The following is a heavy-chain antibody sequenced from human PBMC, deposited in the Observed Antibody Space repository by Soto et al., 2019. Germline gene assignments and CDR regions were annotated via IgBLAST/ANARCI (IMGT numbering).Heavy chain of an antibody. V-gene: IGHV4-39*01. CDR3: ASRLWFGETYLDY. CDR2: IYYSGST. J-gene: IGHJ4*02. D-gene: IGHD3-10*01. CDR1: GGSISRSSYY. Sequence: QLQLQESGPGLVKPSETLSLTCTVSGGSISRSSYYWGWIRQPPGKGLEWIGSIYYSGSTYSNPSLKSRVTISVDTSKNQCSLKLSSVTAAYTAVYYCASRLWFGETYLDYWGQGTLVTVSS.